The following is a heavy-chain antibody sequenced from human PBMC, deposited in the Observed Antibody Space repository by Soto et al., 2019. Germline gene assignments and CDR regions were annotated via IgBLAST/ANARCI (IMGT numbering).Heavy chain of an antibody. V-gene: IGHV3-23*01. Sequence: PGGSLRLSCAASGFTFSSYAMSWVRQAPGKGLEWVSAISGSGGSTYYADSVKGRFTISRDNSKNTLYLQMNSLRAEDTAVYYFTIAAAGRSVNWFDPWCQGTLVTGSS. D-gene: IGHD6-13*01. CDR3: TIAAAGRSVNWFDP. J-gene: IGHJ5*02. CDR2: ISGSGGST. CDR1: GFTFSSYA.